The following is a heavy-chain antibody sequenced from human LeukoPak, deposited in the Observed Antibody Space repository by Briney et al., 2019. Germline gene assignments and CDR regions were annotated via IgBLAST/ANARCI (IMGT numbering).Heavy chain of an antibody. J-gene: IGHJ3*02. CDR2: INPSGGST. D-gene: IGHD1-26*01. CDR1: GYTFTSYY. CDR3: ASNYSDTYFGSFDI. Sequence: ASVKVSCKASGYTFTSYYMHWVRQAPGQGLEWMGIINPSGGSTSYAQKFQGRVTMTRDTSTSTLYMELSSLRSDDTAVYYCASNYSDTYFGSFDIWGQGTMVTVSS. V-gene: IGHV1-46*01.